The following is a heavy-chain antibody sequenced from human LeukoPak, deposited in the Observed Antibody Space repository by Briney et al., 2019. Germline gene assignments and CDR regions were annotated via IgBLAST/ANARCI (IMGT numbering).Heavy chain of an antibody. D-gene: IGHD6-6*01. Sequence: PSETLSLTCTVSGGSISSSSYYWGWIRQPPGKGLEWIGSIYYSGSTYYNPSLKSRVTISVDTSKNQFSLRLSSVTAADTAVYYCARHPRGAARPGYYYSYSMDVWGKGTTVTVSS. V-gene: IGHV4-39*01. J-gene: IGHJ6*03. CDR3: ARHPRGAARPGYYYSYSMDV. CDR2: IYYSGST. CDR1: GGSISSSSYY.